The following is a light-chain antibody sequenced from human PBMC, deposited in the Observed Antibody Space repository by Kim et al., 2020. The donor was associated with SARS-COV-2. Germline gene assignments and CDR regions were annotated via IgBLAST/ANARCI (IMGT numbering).Light chain of an antibody. CDR1: QSINAY. Sequence: DIQMTQSPSSLAASVGDRVTITCRASQSINAYLNWYQQKPGKAPKLLIYAASTLQSGVPSRFSGSGSGTDFTLTITSLQPEGCASYYCQQSQTAPLLTFGGGDKGDI. V-gene: IGKV1-39*01. J-gene: IGKJ4*01. CDR3: QQSQTAPLLT. CDR2: AAS.